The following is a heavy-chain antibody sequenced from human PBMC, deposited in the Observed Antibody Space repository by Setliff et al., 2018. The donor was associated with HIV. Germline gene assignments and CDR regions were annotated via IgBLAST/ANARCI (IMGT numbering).Heavy chain of an antibody. Sequence: PGESLKISCKASGYNFTTNWVGWVRQMPGKGLEWMGIIRPADSDTRVSPSFQGHVTISADKAISTAYLQWSSLKASDTGMYYCARAGRGGGSYWTFDYWGQGTLVTVSS. J-gene: IGHJ4*02. CDR1: GYNFTTNW. V-gene: IGHV5-51*01. D-gene: IGHD1-26*01. CDR2: IRPADSDT. CDR3: ARAGRGGGSYWTFDY.